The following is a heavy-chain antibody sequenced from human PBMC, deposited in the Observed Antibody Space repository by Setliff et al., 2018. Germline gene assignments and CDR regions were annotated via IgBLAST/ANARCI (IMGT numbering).Heavy chain of an antibody. J-gene: IGHJ6*03. V-gene: IGHV1-69*05. CDR2: IIPIFGTT. Sequence: SVKVSCKASGGTFSNYDISWVRQAPGQGLEWMGGIIPIFGTTNYAQRFQGRVTITTDESTSTAYMELSSLRSEDTAVYYCARERGDIVTTTSYYYYLAVWGKGTTVTVSS. CDR3: ARERGDIVTTTSYYYYLAV. CDR1: GGTFSNYD. D-gene: IGHD5-12*01.